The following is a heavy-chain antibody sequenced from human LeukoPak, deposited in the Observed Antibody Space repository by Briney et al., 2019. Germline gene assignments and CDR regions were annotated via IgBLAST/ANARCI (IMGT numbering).Heavy chain of an antibody. D-gene: IGHD3-10*01. V-gene: IGHV4-34*01. Sequence: SETLSLTCTVSGGSISGYYCNWIRQPPGKGLEGIGEISHSGSTNCNPSLKSRVTISVDTSKNEFSLKKSSVTAADTAVYYCALHEYYYGSGRPGADRNNWFDPWGQGTLVTVSS. CDR2: ISHSGST. CDR1: GGSISGYY. J-gene: IGHJ5*02. CDR3: ALHEYYYGSGRPGADRNNWFDP.